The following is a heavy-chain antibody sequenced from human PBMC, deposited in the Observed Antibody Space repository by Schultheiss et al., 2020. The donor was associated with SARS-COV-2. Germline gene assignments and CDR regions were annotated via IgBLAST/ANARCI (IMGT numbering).Heavy chain of an antibody. CDR3: ARGPRWSYYYGMDV. D-gene: IGHD5-24*01. CDR2: MNPNSGNT. V-gene: IGHV1-8*01. CDR1: GYTFTSYD. Sequence: ASVKVSCKASGYTFTSYDINWVRQATGQGLEWMGWMNPNSGNTGYAQKFQGRVTMTRNTSISTAYMELSSLRSEDTAVYYCARGPRWSYYYGMDVWGQGTTVTVSS. J-gene: IGHJ6*02.